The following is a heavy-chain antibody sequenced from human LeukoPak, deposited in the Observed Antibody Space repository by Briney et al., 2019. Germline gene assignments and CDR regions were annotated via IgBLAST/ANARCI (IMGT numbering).Heavy chain of an antibody. V-gene: IGHV3-48*02. CDR3: ARDRGAYCGGDCYLGFDY. CDR1: GFTFSSYS. Sequence: GGSLRLSCAASGFTFSSYSMNWVRQAPGKGLEWVSYISSNSNTIYYADSVKGRFTISRDNAKNSLYLQMNSLRDEDTAVYYCARDRGAYCGGDCYLGFDYWGRGTLVTVSS. J-gene: IGHJ4*01. D-gene: IGHD2-21*02. CDR2: ISSNSNTI.